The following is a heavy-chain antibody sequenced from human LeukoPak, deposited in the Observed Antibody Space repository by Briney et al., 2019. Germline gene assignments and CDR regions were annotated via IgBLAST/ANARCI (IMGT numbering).Heavy chain of an antibody. J-gene: IGHJ4*02. CDR3: ARDDSNY. D-gene: IGHD3-3*01. V-gene: IGHV3-7*01. Sequence: RGSLRLSCAASGFTFSDYWMSWVRQAPGKGLEWVATIKPGGSEKFYVDSVKGRFTISRDNAENSLSLQMNDLRAEDTAMYFCARDDSNYWGQGTLVTVSS. CDR1: GFTFSDYW. CDR2: IKPGGSEK.